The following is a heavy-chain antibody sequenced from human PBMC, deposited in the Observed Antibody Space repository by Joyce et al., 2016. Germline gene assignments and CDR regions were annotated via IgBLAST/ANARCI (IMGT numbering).Heavy chain of an antibody. D-gene: IGHD2-2*01. J-gene: IGHJ6*02. Sequence: VQLVQSGAEVKKPGASVKVSCKASGYTFTGYYMHWVRQAPGQGLEWRGWINPNSGGTNYAQKFQGRVSMTRDTSISTAYMELSRLRSDDTAVYYCARGGIVVLPAASLNYYYYYGMDVWGQGTTVTVSS. V-gene: IGHV1-2*02. CDR2: INPNSGGT. CDR1: GYTFTGYY. CDR3: ARGGIVVLPAASLNYYYYYGMDV.